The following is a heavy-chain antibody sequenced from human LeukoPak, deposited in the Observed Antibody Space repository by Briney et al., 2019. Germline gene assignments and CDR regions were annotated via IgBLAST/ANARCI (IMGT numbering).Heavy chain of an antibody. CDR3: AKRYSNSWYAAWDY. CDR2: IRGSRGGT. Sequence: GGSLRLSCAASGFIFSTYAMSWVRQAPGKGLEWVSTIRGSRGGTYYADSVKGRFTISRDNSKNTLDLQMNSLRAEDTAVYYCAKRYSNSWYAAWDYWGQGTLVTVS. CDR1: GFIFSTYA. D-gene: IGHD6-13*01. J-gene: IGHJ4*02. V-gene: IGHV3-23*01.